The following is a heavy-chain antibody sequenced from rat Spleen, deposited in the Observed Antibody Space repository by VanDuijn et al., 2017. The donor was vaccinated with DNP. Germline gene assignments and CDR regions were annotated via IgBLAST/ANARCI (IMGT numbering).Heavy chain of an antibody. CDR2: ITSSGGST. V-gene: IGHV5S13*01. CDR3: ARALTTGLAMDA. CDR1: GFTFSDYV. J-gene: IGHJ4*01. Sequence: EVQLVESGGGLVQPGRSLKLSCAASGFTFSDYVMAWVRQAPTKGLEWVASITSSGGSTYYPDSVKGRFTISRDNAKTTLYLQMNSLRSEDTATYYCARALTTGLAMDAWGQGTSVTVSS. D-gene: IGHD1-6*01.